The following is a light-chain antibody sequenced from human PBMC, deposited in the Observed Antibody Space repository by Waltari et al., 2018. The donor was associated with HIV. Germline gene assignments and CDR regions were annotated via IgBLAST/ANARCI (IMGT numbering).Light chain of an antibody. V-gene: IGLV2-14*02. CDR1: SNDIGNYNL. CDR2: EVT. Sequence: QSALTQPGSVSGSPGQSITISCTGTSNDIGNYNLVSWYQQHPGKAPKLMIYEVTNRPSGVPDLFSGSKSGNTASLTISDLRTEDETNYYCASFTKDFTVVFGGGTKVTVL. CDR3: ASFTKDFTVV. J-gene: IGLJ2*01.